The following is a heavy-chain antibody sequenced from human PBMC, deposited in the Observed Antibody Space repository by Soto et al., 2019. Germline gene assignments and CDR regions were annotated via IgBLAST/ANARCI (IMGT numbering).Heavy chain of an antibody. CDR1: AGTFSTYA. CDR3: ARAAVGVQQSPSRAYYYGRDV. V-gene: IGHV1-69*01. D-gene: IGHD4-4*01. CDR2: IVPLYGTP. J-gene: IGHJ6*02. Sequence: QVQLVQSGAEVKRPGSSVKVSCRASAGTFSTYAISWVRQAPGQGLEWMGGIVPLYGTPNYAQKFQGRVTITADESTRTAFMELSSLTAEDTAMYYCARAAVGVQQSPSRAYYYGRDVWGQGTTVNVSS.